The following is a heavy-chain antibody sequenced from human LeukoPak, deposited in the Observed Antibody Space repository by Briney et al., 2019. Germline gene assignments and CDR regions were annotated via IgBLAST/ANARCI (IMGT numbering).Heavy chain of an antibody. V-gene: IGHV4-39*07. CDR2: IYYSGST. J-gene: IGHJ2*01. CDR3: ARDSGYPIPYRYFDL. CDR1: GGSISSSSYY. Sequence: NSSETLSLTCTVSGGSISSSSYYWGWIRQPPGKGLEGIGSIYYSGSTYYNPSLKSRVTISVDTSKNQFSLKLSSVTAADAAVYYCARDSGYPIPYRYFDLWGRGTLVTVSS. D-gene: IGHD5-12*01.